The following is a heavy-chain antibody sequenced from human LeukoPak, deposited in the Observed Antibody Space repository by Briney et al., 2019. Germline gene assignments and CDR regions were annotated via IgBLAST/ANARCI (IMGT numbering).Heavy chain of an antibody. CDR2: FDPEDGET. CDR3: ATDGTNYYDSSGPN. D-gene: IGHD3-22*01. Sequence: ASVKVSCKVSGYTLTELSMHWVRQAPGKGLEGMGGFDPEDGETIYAQKFQGRVTMTEDTSTDTAYMELSSLRSEDTAVYYCATDGTNYYDSSGPNWGQGTLVTVSS. V-gene: IGHV1-24*01. CDR1: GYTLTELS. J-gene: IGHJ4*02.